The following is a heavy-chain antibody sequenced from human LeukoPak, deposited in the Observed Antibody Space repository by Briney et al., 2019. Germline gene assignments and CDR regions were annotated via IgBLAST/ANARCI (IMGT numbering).Heavy chain of an antibody. CDR1: GFTFDDYD. J-gene: IGHJ6*04. CDR3: ARDKRAIFGVVPADV. V-gene: IGHV3-21*01. D-gene: IGHD3-3*01. Sequence: GGSLRLSCAASGFTFDDYDMHWVRQAPGKGLEWVSSISSSSSYIYYADSVKGRFTISRDNAKNSLYLQMNSLRAEDTAVYYCARDKRAIFGVVPADVWGKGTTVTVSS. CDR2: ISSSSSYI.